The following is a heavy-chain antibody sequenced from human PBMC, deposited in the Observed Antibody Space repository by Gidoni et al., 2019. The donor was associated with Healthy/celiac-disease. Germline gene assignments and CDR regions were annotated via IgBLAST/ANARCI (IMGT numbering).Heavy chain of an antibody. CDR2: INHSGST. CDR1: GGSFSGYY. D-gene: IGHD3-22*01. CDR3: ASAGTIQPNYYDSSGYTPSPQSDAFDI. J-gene: IGHJ3*02. V-gene: IGHV4-34*01. Sequence: QVQLQQWGAGLLKPSETLSLTCAVYGGSFSGYYWSWIRQPPGKGLEWIGEINHSGSTNYNPSRKSRVTISVDTSKNQFSLKLSSVTAADTAVYYCASAGTIQPNYYDSSGYTPSPQSDAFDIWGQGTMVTVSS.